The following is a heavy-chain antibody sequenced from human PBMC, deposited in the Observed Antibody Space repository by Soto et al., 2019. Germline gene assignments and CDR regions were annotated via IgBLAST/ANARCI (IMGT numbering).Heavy chain of an antibody. D-gene: IGHD3-10*01. CDR2: IYYSGST. V-gene: IGHV4-59*01. CDR3: ARVVGSGSYYNVNWFDP. Sequence: SETLSLTCTVSGGSISSYYWSWIRQPPGKGLEWIGYIYYSGSTNYNPSLKSRVTISVDTSKNQFSLKLSSVTAADTAVYYCARVVGSGSYYNVNWFDPWGQGTLVTV. CDR1: GGSISSYY. J-gene: IGHJ5*02.